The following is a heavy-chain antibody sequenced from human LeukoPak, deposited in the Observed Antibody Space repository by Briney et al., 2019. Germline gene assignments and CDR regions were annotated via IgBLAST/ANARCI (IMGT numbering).Heavy chain of an antibody. CDR3: ARGEWFGELHIDY. CDR1: GFTFSDHY. V-gene: IGHV3-33*08. J-gene: IGHJ4*02. Sequence: PGGSLRLSCAASGFTFSDHYMHWVRQAPGKGLEWVAVIWYDGSNKYYADSVKGRFTISRDNSKNTLYLQMNSLRAEDTAVYYCARGEWFGELHIDYWGQGTLVTVSS. CDR2: IWYDGSNK. D-gene: IGHD3-10*01.